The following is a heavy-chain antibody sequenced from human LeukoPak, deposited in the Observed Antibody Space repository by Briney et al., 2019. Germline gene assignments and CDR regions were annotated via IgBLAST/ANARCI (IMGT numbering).Heavy chain of an antibody. CDR3: ARDVGGRYYDSSGYFDY. J-gene: IGHJ4*02. CDR1: GFTFDDYG. Sequence: RSGGSLRLSCAASGFTFDDYGMSWVRQAPGKGLEWVSGINWNGGSTGYADSVKGRFTISRDNAKNSLYLQMNSLRAEDTALYYCARDVGGRYYDSSGYFDYWGQGTLVTVSS. CDR2: INWNGGST. V-gene: IGHV3-20*04. D-gene: IGHD3-22*01.